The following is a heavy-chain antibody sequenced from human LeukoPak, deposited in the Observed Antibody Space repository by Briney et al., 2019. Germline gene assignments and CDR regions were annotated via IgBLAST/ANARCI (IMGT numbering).Heavy chain of an antibody. J-gene: IGHJ2*01. CDR2: ITHSGST. CDR1: GGSFSAYS. Sequence: SETLSLTCAVYGGSFSAYSWNWIRQPPGKGLEWIGEITHSGSTNYNPSLESRVTISVDTSKSQFSLELRSVTAADTAVYYCARGVARHWYFDLWGRGTLVTVSS. CDR3: ARGVARHWYFDL. D-gene: IGHD2-15*01. V-gene: IGHV4-34*01.